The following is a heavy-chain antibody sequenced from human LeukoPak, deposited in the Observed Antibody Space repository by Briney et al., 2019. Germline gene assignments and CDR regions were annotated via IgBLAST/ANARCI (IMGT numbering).Heavy chain of an antibody. CDR3: ARLKIVVVPAAISAFDI. V-gene: IGHV4-59*08. CDR1: GGSISNYY. CDR2: IYYSGST. D-gene: IGHD2-2*02. J-gene: IGHJ3*02. Sequence: SETLSLTCTVSGGSISNYYWSWIRQPPGKGLEWIGYIYYSGSTNYNPSLKSRVTISVDTSKNQFSLKLSSVTAADTAVYYCARLKIVVVPAAISAFDIWGQGTMVTVSS.